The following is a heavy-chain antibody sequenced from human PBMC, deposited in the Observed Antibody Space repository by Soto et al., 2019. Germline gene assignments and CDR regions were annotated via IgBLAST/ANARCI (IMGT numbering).Heavy chain of an antibody. D-gene: IGHD2-15*01. CDR2: SKNKADGGTA. CDR1: GFTFSNAY. V-gene: IGHV3-15*07. J-gene: IGHJ4*02. CDR3: TTGGVVVPGDDY. Sequence: GGSLRLSCAASGFTFSNAYMNWVRQAPGKGLEWVGRSKNKADGGTADHAAPVKGRFSISRDDSKNTLYLQMDSLKTEDTAVYYCTTGGVVVPGDDYWGQGTLVTVSS.